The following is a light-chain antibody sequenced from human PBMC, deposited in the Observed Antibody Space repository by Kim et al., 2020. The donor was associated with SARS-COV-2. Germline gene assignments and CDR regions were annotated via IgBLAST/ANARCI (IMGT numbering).Light chain of an antibody. CDR2: GVN. Sequence: GPALATSCTGTSTSSGGDTYISGYQHQPDTAPHPIIYGVNNRPDGVAGRFCCSRSSTAASLTVAGLEAEDEDDYYCSSYACGSNLVFGGGTQLTVL. CDR1: STSSGGDTY. CDR3: SSYACGSNLV. J-gene: IGLJ2*01. V-gene: IGLV2-8*01.